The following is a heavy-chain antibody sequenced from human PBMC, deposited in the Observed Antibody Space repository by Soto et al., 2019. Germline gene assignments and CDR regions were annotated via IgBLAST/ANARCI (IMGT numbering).Heavy chain of an antibody. CDR2: INHSGST. Sequence: SETLSLTCAVYGGSFSGYYWSWIRQPPGKGLEWIGEINHSGSTNYNPSLKSRVTISVDTSKNQFSLKLSSVTAADTAVYYCARDVEMAIPNWFDPWGQGTLVTVYS. CDR1: GGSFSGYY. CDR3: ARDVEMAIPNWFDP. J-gene: IGHJ5*02. V-gene: IGHV4-34*01. D-gene: IGHD2-2*02.